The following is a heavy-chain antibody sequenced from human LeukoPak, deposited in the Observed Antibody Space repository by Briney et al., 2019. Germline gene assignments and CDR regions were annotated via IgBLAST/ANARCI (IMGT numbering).Heavy chain of an antibody. CDR1: GGSISIYF. CDR3: ARRPTGDPKFDY. Sequence: SETLSLTCSVSGGSISIYFWTWIRQPPGQGLEWIGYIYSSGSTYYNPSLKSRVTISVDTSKNRFSLKLSTVTAADTAVYYCARRPTGDPKFDYWGQGTLVTVSS. D-gene: IGHD7-27*01. J-gene: IGHJ4*02. CDR2: IYSSGST. V-gene: IGHV4-59*08.